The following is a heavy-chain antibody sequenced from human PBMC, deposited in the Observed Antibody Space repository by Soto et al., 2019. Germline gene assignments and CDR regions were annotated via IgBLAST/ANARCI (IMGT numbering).Heavy chain of an antibody. D-gene: IGHD3-10*01. CDR1: GYTFNEYY. Sequence: QVQLVQSGAEVKKPGASVKVSCKTSGYTFNEYYIHWMRQVPGQGPEWMGWINPNSGGTKFAKKFRGGITMTSDTSTSTASRELSRLRSDDTAVYSCARRLGGGGDYFYGMDVWGQGTAVTVSS. CDR2: INPNSGGT. CDR3: ARRLGGGGDYFYGMDV. V-gene: IGHV1-2*02. J-gene: IGHJ6*02.